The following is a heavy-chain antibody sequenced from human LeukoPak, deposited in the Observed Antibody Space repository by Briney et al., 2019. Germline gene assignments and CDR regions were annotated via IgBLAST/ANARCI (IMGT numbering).Heavy chain of an antibody. Sequence: GGSLRLSCAASGFTFSSSGMTWVRQASGKGLEWVSYISSSRSTIWYADSVTGRFTISIDNAKNSLYLQMDSLRAEDTAVYYCATERRTLGTFDHWGQGSLVTVSS. CDR2: ISSSRSTI. D-gene: IGHD6-13*01. CDR3: ATERRTLGTFDH. J-gene: IGHJ4*02. CDR1: GFTFSSSG. V-gene: IGHV3-48*01.